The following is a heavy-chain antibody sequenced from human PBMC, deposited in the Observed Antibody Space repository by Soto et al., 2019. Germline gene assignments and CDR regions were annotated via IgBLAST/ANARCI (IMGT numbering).Heavy chain of an antibody. D-gene: IGHD3-3*01. CDR3: AKDMTTGFWSGYYKANAFDI. Sequence: PGGSLRLSCAASGFTFDDYAMHWVRQAPGKGLEWVSGISWNSGSIGYADSVKGRFTISRDNAKNSLYLQMNSLRAEDTALYYCAKDMTTGFWSGYYKANAFDIWGQGTMVTVSS. J-gene: IGHJ3*02. CDR2: ISWNSGSI. V-gene: IGHV3-9*01. CDR1: GFTFDDYA.